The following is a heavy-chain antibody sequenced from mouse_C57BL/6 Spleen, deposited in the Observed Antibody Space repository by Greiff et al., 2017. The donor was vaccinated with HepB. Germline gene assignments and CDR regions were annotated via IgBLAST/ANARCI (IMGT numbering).Heavy chain of an antibody. CDR1: GYAFSSSW. D-gene: IGHD2-4*01. CDR3: ARSDYDGFAY. V-gene: IGHV1-82*01. J-gene: IGHJ3*01. Sequence: VQLVESGPELVKPGASVKISCKASGYAFSSSWMNWVKQRPGKGLEWIGRIYPGDGDTNYNGKFKGKATLTADKSSSTAYMQLSSLTSEDSAVYFCARSDYDGFAYWGQGTLVTVSA. CDR2: IYPGDGDT.